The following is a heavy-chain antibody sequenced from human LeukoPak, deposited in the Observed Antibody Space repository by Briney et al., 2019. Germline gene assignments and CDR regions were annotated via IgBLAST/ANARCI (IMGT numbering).Heavy chain of an antibody. CDR1: GYTFTGYY. V-gene: IGHV1-2*02. CDR2: IDPNSGGT. CDR3: ARSEGYYYYYMHV. J-gene: IGHJ6*03. Sequence: ASVKVSCNASGYTFTGYYMHWLRQAPGQGLEWMGWIDPNSGGTNYAQKFQGRVTMTRDTSISTAYMELSRLRSDDTAVYYCARSEGYYYYYMHVCGKGTTVTVSS.